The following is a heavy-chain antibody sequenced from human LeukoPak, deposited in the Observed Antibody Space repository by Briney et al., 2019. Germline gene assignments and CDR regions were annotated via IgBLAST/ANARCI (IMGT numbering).Heavy chain of an antibody. D-gene: IGHD2-15*01. CDR3: AKIVAGLDY. CDR2: IGSSGSTT. J-gene: IGHJ4*02. CDR1: GFIFSNYG. Sequence: GSLRLSCAASGFIFSNYGMSWVRQAPGKGLEWVSAIGSSGSTTYYADSVKGRFTISRDNSKNTLYLQMNSLRAEDTAVYYCAKIVAGLDYWGQGTLVTVSS. V-gene: IGHV3-23*01.